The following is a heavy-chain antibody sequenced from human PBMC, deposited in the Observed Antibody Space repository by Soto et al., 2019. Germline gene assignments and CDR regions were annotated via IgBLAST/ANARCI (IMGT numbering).Heavy chain of an antibody. J-gene: IGHJ6*02. CDR3: ARTKAAAGPSPGLPYYYYGMDV. D-gene: IGHD6-13*01. Sequence: GSGPTLVNPTQTLTLTCTFSGFSLSTSGMCVSWIRQPPGKALEWLALIDWDDDKYYSTSLKTRLTISKDTSKNQVVLTMTNMDPVDTATYYCARTKAAAGPSPGLPYYYYGMDVWGQGTTVTVSS. CDR2: IDWDDDK. V-gene: IGHV2-70*01. CDR1: GFSLSTSGMC.